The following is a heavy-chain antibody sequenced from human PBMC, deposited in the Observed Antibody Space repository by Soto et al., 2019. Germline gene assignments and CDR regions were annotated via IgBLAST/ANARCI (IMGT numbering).Heavy chain of an antibody. D-gene: IGHD3-22*01. J-gene: IGHJ3*02. Sequence: ASVKVSCKASGYTFTSYGISWVRQAPGQGLEWMGWISAYNGNTNYAQKLQGRVTMTTDESTSTAYMELSSLRSEDTAVYYCARDYLMGYYYDSSGRFDIWGQGTMVTVSS. CDR3: ARDYLMGYYYDSSGRFDI. CDR2: ISAYNGNT. V-gene: IGHV1-18*01. CDR1: GYTFTSYG.